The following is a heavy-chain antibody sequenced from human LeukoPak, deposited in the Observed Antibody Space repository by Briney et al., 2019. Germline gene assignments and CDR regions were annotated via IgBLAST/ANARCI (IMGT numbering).Heavy chain of an antibody. CDR3: AREGRSMVRGVTRSWFDP. J-gene: IGHJ5*02. Sequence: PGRSLRLSCAASGFTFGSYAMHWVRQAPGKGLEWVAVISYDGSNKYYADSVKGRFTISRDNSKNTLYLQMNSLRAEDTAVYYCAREGRSMVRGVTRSWFDPWGQGTLVTVSS. CDR2: ISYDGSNK. CDR1: GFTFGSYA. D-gene: IGHD3-10*01. V-gene: IGHV3-30-3*01.